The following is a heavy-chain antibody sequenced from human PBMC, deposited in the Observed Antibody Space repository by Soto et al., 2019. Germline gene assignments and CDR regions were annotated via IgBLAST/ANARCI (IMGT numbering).Heavy chain of an antibody. CDR1: GFTFSSYA. D-gene: IGHD2-2*01. CDR3: AKLGVVVPAADNWFDP. CDR2: ISGSGGST. J-gene: IGHJ5*02. V-gene: IGHV3-23*01. Sequence: PGGSLRLSYAASGFTFSSYAMSWVRQAPGKGLEWVSAISGSGGSTYYADSVKGRFTISRDSSKNTLYLQMNSLRAEDTAVYYCAKLGVVVPAADNWFDPWGQGTLVTVSS.